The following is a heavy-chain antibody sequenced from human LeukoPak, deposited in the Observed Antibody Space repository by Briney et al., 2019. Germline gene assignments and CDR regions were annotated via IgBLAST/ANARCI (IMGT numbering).Heavy chain of an antibody. D-gene: IGHD5-18*01. Sequence: AGGSLRLSCAVSGFTFSDYYMSWIRQAPGKGLEWISYIDSSRKAIYYADSVKGRFTISRDNAKNSLFLQMNSLRTEDTAVYYCARGLWQTIGYPLFDYWGQGALVTVSS. CDR3: ARGLWQTIGYPLFDY. J-gene: IGHJ4*02. CDR2: IDSSRKAI. V-gene: IGHV3-11*04. CDR1: GFTFSDYY.